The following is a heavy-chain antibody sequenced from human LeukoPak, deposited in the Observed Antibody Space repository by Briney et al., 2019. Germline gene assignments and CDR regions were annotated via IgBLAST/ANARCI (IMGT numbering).Heavy chain of an antibody. Sequence: GGSLRLSXAASGFTVXXXXXXXVRQXPGXXLEWVSVIYXGGSTXXXDSVKGRFTIXXXXSKNTLYLQMNSLRAEDTAVYYCAREILYGMDVWGQGTAVTVSS. CDR2: IYXGGST. V-gene: IGHV3-53*04. CDR3: AREILYGMDV. CDR1: GFTVXXXX. J-gene: IGHJ6*02.